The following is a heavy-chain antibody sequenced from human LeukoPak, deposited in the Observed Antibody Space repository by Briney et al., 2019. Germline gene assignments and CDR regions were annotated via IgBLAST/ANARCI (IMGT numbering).Heavy chain of an antibody. CDR3: TKDGDYGDYGLR. V-gene: IGHV3-30*02. D-gene: IGHD4-17*01. J-gene: IGHJ4*02. Sequence: PGGALRLSCAAHGFTFSSYGMHSVRQAPGKGLEWVAFIRDDGSNKYYADSVKGRFTISRDNSKNTLYLEMNSLKTEDTAMYYCTKDGDYGDYGLRWGQGTLVTVSS. CDR1: GFTFSSYG. CDR2: IRDDGSNK.